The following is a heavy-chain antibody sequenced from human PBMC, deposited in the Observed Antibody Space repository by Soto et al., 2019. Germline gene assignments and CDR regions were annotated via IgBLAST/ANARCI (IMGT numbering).Heavy chain of an antibody. J-gene: IGHJ6*02. CDR3: AKGVAVATYYYYYVMDV. V-gene: IGHV3-23*01. CDR2: ISGSGGST. D-gene: IGHD6-19*01. Sequence: GGSLRLSCAASRFTFSTYAMGWVRQAPGKGLEWVSSISGSGGSTYYADSVKGRFTISRDNSKNTLYVQMNSLRVEDTAVYYCAKGVAVATYYYYYVMDVWGQGTTVTVSS. CDR1: RFTFSTYA.